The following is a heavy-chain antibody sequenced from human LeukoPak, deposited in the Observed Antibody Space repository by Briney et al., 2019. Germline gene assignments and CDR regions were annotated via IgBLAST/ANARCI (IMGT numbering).Heavy chain of an antibody. V-gene: IGHV3-21*01. Sequence: GGSLRLSCAASGFTFSSYEMNWVRQAPGKGLEWVSSITTSSSHIYYADSLQGRFTISRDNARNSLYLQMNSLRAEDTAVYYCATDNRVYGSGSYAFDIWGQGTMVTVSS. CDR2: ITTSSSHI. D-gene: IGHD3-10*01. J-gene: IGHJ3*02. CDR1: GFTFSSYE. CDR3: ATDNRVYGSGSYAFDI.